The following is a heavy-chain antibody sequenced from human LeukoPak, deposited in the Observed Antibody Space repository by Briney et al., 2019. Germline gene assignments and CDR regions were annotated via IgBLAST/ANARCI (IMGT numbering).Heavy chain of an antibody. Sequence: GRSLRLSCAASGFTFSSYAMHWVRQAPGKGPEWVAVISSDGTNKYYADSVKGRFTISRDNSKNTLYLQMNSLRPEDTAVYYCPRDSQWLVSSGYYYYYMDVWGKGTTVTVSS. CDR2: ISSDGTNK. CDR1: GFTFSSYA. D-gene: IGHD6-19*01. V-gene: IGHV3-30*04. J-gene: IGHJ6*03. CDR3: PRDSQWLVSSGYYYYYMDV.